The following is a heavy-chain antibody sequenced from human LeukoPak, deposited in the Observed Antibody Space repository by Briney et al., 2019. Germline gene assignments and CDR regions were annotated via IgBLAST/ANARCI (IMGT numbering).Heavy chain of an antibody. CDR2: IYSGGST. D-gene: IGHD3-3*01. J-gene: IGHJ4*02. CDR1: GFTVSSNY. CDR3: ARGAEYYDFWSGHLSYFDY. V-gene: IGHV3-53*01. Sequence: GGSLRLSCAASGFTVSSNYMSWVRQAPGKGLEWVSVIYSGGSTYYADSVKGRFTISRDNSKNTLYLQMNSLRAEDTAVYYCARGAEYYDFWSGHLSYFDYWGQGTLVTVSS.